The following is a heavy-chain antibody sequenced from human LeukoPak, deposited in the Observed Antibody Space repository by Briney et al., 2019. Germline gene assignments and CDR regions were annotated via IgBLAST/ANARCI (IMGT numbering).Heavy chain of an antibody. CDR2: IGSRSTAK. V-gene: IGHV3-48*04. D-gene: IGHD3-3*01. J-gene: IGHJ6*02. CDR3: AREAPYYDFWSGYSYGTDV. Sequence: GGSLRLSCIASGFTFRDYSMNWVRQARGKGPEWIAHIGSRSTAKYYAESVMGRFTISRDNAKNSLYLQMNSLRAEDTAVYYCAREAPYYDFWSGYSYGTDVWGQGTTVTVSS. CDR1: GFTFRDYS.